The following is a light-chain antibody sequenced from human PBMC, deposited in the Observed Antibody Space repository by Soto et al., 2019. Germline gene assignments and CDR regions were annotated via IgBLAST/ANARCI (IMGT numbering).Light chain of an antibody. CDR2: GVS. CDR1: NSDVGGYNY. J-gene: IGLJ1*01. CDR3: SSYAGSSNV. V-gene: IGLV2-11*01. Sequence: QSALTQPRSVSGSPGQSVTISCTGTNSDVGGYNYVSWYQQYPGKAPKLMISGVSERPSGVPDRFSGSKSGNTASLTISGLQAEDEADYYCSSYAGSSNVFGTGTKLTVL.